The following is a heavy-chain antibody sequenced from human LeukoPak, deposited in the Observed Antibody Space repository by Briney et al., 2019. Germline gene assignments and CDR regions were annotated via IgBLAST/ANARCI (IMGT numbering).Heavy chain of an antibody. CDR1: GFTCNSYA. V-gene: IGHV3-30*04. Sequence: PGRSLRLSCAASGFTCNSYAMHWVRQAPGKGLEWVTVISYDGRQKYYADSVKGRFTISRDDSKKTLSVQMNSLRVEDTAVYYCVRETTGHFDSWGQGTLVTVSS. D-gene: IGHD2-8*02. CDR3: VRETTGHFDS. CDR2: ISYDGRQK. J-gene: IGHJ4*02.